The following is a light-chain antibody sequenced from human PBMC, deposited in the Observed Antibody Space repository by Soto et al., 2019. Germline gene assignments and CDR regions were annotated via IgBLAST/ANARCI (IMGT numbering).Light chain of an antibody. J-gene: IGKJ1*01. V-gene: IGKV1-5*03. CDR2: KAS. Sequence: DIQMTQSPSTLSASVGDRVTITCRASQGISSWLAWYQQKPGKAPKLLIYKASSLESGVPSRFSGSGSGTEFTLTISSLQPDDFATYYCQQHNSYPVAFGQGTKVEIK. CDR1: QGISSW. CDR3: QQHNSYPVA.